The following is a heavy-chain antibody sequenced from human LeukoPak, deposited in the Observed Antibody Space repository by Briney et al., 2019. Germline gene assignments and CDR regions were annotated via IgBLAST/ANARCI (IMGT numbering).Heavy chain of an antibody. V-gene: IGHV4-59*01. CDR3: AREVRDSYPPYFDY. CDR2: IYYSGST. Sequence: SETLSLTCTVSDGSISSYCLIWIRQPPGKGLEWIGYIYYSGSTNYNPSLKSRVTISVDTSKNQFSLELSSVTAADTAVYYCAREVRDSYPPYFDYWGQGTLVTVSS. CDR1: DGSISSYC. J-gene: IGHJ4*02. D-gene: IGHD5-24*01.